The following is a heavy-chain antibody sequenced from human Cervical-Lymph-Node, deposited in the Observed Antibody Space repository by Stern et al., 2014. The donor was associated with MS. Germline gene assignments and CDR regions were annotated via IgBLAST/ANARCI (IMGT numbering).Heavy chain of an antibody. CDR1: GFTFSDYY. J-gene: IGHJ6*02. CDR3: ARGLLRFSLVGVDYGMDV. CDR2: ISGSGSSL. Sequence: VQLLESGGGLVKPGGSLRLSCAASGFTFSDYYMSWVRQAPGKGLEWISYISGSGSSLSYADSVKGRFTISRDNAENSLSLQMNSLRAEDTAAYYCARGLLRFSLVGVDYGMDVWGQGTTVAVSS. V-gene: IGHV3-11*01. D-gene: IGHD2/OR15-2a*01.